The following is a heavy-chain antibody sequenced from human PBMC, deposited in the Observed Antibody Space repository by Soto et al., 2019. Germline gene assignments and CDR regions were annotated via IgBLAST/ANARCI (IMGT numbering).Heavy chain of an antibody. D-gene: IGHD4-17*01. V-gene: IGHV1-69*13. J-gene: IGHJ5*01. CDR1: GAIFSSYA. CDR2: IIPIFATP. Sequence: SVKVSCKASGAIFSSYAVIWVRQVPGQSLEWMGGIIPIFATPKYGHKFHDRVTITADESTSTAYMELSSLRSDDTAVYYCARARYGDFVTWFDSWGQGTPVTVSS. CDR3: ARARYGDFVTWFDS.